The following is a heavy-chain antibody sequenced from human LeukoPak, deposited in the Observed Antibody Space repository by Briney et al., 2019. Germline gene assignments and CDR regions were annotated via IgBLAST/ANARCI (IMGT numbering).Heavy chain of an antibody. V-gene: IGHV3-23*01. D-gene: IGHD2-2*01. Sequence: PGGSLRLSCAASGFIFSNYAMSWVRQTPGKGLEWVSFISASGDSTYYAESVKGRFTISRDNSKNTLYLQMNSLRADDTALYYCAKSRSSGTSSSNYWGQGTLVTVSS. CDR1: GFIFSNYA. CDR2: ISASGDST. J-gene: IGHJ4*02. CDR3: AKSRSSGTSSSNY.